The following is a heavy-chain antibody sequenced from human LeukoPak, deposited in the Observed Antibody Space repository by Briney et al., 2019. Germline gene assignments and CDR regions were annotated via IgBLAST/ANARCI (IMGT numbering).Heavy chain of an antibody. CDR3: TTCPEGDS. CDR2: IKSKTNGGTA. V-gene: IGHV3-15*01. Sequence: GRCLRLSCAASGFTFSNAWMTWVRPAPGKGLEWVGRIKSKTNGGTADYAAPVKGRFTISRDDSKNTLYLQMNSLKIEDTAGYYCTTCPEGDSWGEGTLVTVSS. D-gene: IGHD1-14*01. CDR1: GFTFSNAW. J-gene: IGHJ5*01.